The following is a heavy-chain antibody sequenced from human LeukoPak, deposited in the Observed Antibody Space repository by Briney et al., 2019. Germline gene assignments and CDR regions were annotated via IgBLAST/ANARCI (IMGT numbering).Heavy chain of an antibody. CDR3: AXXXRXXTXXPXGDXXY. CDR2: SVHSGTT. Sequence: CTXXGYSISSGYYWGWIRRPPGKGREGIGRSVHSGTTYYNPSLKRRVTISVDTSKNQFSLRLSSVTAADTAVYYCAXXXRXXTXXPXGDXXYWGQGTLVTVSS. V-gene: IGHV4-38-2*02. J-gene: IGHJ4*02. CDR1: GYSISSGYY.